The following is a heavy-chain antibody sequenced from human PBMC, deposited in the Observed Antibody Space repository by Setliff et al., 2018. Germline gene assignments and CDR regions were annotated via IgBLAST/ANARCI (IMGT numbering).Heavy chain of an antibody. V-gene: IGHV1-18*01. D-gene: IGHD7-27*01. CDR1: GYTFSSYG. CDR2: ISAYNANT. CDR3: AREPLWGSHDAFDI. Sequence: ASVKVSCKASGYTFSSYGISWVRQAPGQGLEWMGSISAYNANTNYAQNLQGRVTMTRDTSTSTAYMELRSLRSDDTAVYYCAREPLWGSHDAFDIWGQGTMVTVSS. J-gene: IGHJ3*02.